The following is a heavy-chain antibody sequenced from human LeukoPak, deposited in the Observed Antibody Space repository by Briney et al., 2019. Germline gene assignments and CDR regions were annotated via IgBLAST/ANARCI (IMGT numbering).Heavy chain of an antibody. Sequence: GGSLRLSCVASGFTFSSYWMHWVRQAPGKGLVWVSRTNSDGSSTSYADSVKGRFTISRDNAKNTLYLQMNSLRAEDTAVYYCALVSGTPRFDPWGQGTLVTVSS. CDR3: ALVSGTPRFDP. D-gene: IGHD3-10*01. CDR2: TNSDGSST. CDR1: GFTFSSYW. J-gene: IGHJ5*02. V-gene: IGHV3-74*01.